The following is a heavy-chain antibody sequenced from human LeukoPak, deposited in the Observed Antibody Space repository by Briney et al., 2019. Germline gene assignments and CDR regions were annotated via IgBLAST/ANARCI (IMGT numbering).Heavy chain of an antibody. CDR2: IYHSGST. Sequence: SETLSLTCTVSGYSISSSYYWSWIRQPPGKGLEWIGSIYHSGSTYYNPSLKSRVTISVDTSKNQFSLKLSSVTAADTAVYYCARGNHYGDYSWGQGTLVTVSS. D-gene: IGHD4-17*01. CDR3: ARGNHYGDYS. CDR1: GYSISSSYY. J-gene: IGHJ4*02. V-gene: IGHV4-38-2*02.